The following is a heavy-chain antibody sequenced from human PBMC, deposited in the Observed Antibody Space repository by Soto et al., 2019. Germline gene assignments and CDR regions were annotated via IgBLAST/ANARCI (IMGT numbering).Heavy chain of an antibody. D-gene: IGHD3-22*01. Sequence: LRLSCAASGFTFSSYWMHWVRQAPGKGLVWVSRINSDGSSTSYADSVKGRFTISRDNAKNTLYLQMNSLRAEDTAVYYCARDWGRYYDSSEDAFDIWGQGTMVTVSS. CDR2: INSDGSST. CDR3: ARDWGRYYDSSEDAFDI. CDR1: GFTFSSYW. J-gene: IGHJ3*02. V-gene: IGHV3-74*01.